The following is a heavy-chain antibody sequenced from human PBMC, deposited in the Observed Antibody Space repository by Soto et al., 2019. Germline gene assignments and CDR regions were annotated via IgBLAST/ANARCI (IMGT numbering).Heavy chain of an antibody. D-gene: IGHD2-21*01. CDR3: ARKVVGSTSRPDYWYFDL. CDR2: ISGGGDAT. V-gene: IGHV3-23*01. CDR1: GFTFINYA. J-gene: IGHJ2*01. Sequence: EVQLLESVGDSVQPGGSVRLSCAGSGFTFINYAMNWVRQAPGKGLEWVSTISGGGDATFFADSVRGRFTFSRDNSKNTVTLQMNSLGVDDTAVYYCARKVVGSTSRPDYWYFDLWGRGTLVTVSS.